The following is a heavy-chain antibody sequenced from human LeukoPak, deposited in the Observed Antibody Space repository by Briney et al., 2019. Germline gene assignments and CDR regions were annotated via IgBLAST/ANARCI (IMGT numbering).Heavy chain of an antibody. CDR1: GGSVSSSNYY. Sequence: SETLSLTCTVSGGSVSSSNYYCVWIRQPPGKGLEWIGTLYYSGSTYYTPSLKSRVTISVDTSKNQFSLKLSSVTAADTAVYYCARRKRSGCSSTSCLLNWFDPWGQGTLVTVSS. CDR2: LYYSGST. D-gene: IGHD2-2*01. J-gene: IGHJ5*02. CDR3: ARRKRSGCSSTSCLLNWFDP. V-gene: IGHV4-39*07.